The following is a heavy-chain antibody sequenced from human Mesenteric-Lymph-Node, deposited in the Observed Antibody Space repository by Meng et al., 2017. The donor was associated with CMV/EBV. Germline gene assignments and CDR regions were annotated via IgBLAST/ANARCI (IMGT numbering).Heavy chain of an antibody. CDR1: GVNFNDAW. J-gene: IGHJ4*02. CDR3: ATADYGYD. V-gene: IGHV3-15*01. Sequence: GGSLRLSCAASGVNFNDAWMSWVRQAPGKGLEWVGRIKNKNSGGTTDYAAPVKGRFTISRDDSKKMLYLQMSSLKTEDTAVYYCATADYGYDWGQGTPVTVSS. D-gene: IGHD3-10*01. CDR2: IKNKNSGGTT.